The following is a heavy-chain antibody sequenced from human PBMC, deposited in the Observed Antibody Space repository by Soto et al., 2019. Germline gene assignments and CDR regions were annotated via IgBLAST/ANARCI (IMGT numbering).Heavy chain of an antibody. CDR2: IYPGDSET. Sequence: GESLKISCTGSGYTFTTYWIAWVRQMPGKGLEWMGIIYPGDSETTYSPSFQGQVTISADKSISTAYLQWRSLRASDTAMYYCARQIYDSDTGPNFQYYFDSWGQGTPVTVSS. D-gene: IGHD3-22*01. J-gene: IGHJ4*02. CDR3: ARQIYDSDTGPNFQYYFDS. CDR1: GYTFTTYW. V-gene: IGHV5-51*01.